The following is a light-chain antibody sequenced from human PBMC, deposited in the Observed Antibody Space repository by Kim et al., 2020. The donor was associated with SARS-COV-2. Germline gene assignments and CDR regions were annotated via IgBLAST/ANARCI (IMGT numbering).Light chain of an antibody. Sequence: VALGQTVRITCQGDSLRSYYATWYQQKPGQAPILVIYGKNNRPSGIPDRFSGSSSGNTASLTITGAQAEDEADYYCNSRDSNDNVVFGGGTSLSVL. CDR2: GKN. CDR1: SLRSYY. J-gene: IGLJ2*01. V-gene: IGLV3-19*01. CDR3: NSRDSNDNVV.